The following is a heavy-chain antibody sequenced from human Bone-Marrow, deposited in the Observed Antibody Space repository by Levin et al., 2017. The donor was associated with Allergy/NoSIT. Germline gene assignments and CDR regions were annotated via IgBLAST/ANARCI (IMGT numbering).Heavy chain of an antibody. CDR1: GFTFNNYG. CDR3: AKSVAGTGIYGMDV. Sequence: GASVKVSCAASGFTFNNYGMHWVRQAPGKGLEWVTVISYDGSNRYYTDSVQGRFTISRDNSKNTVFLQMNSLRVEDTAVYYCAKSVAGTGIYGMDVWGQGTTVTVSS. CDR2: ISYDGSNR. D-gene: IGHD6-19*01. J-gene: IGHJ6*02. V-gene: IGHV3-30*18.